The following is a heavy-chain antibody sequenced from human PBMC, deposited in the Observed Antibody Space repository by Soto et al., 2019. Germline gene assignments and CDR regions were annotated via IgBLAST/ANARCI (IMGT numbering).Heavy chain of an antibody. CDR3: ARERRFEFLTTVTTTDFDY. Sequence: QVQLQESGPGLVKPSQTLSLTCTVSGGSISSGDYYWSWIRQPPGKGLEWIGYIYYSGSTYYNPSLKSRVTISVDTSKNQFSLKLSSVTAADTAVYYCARERRFEFLTTVTTTDFDYWGQGTLVTVSS. V-gene: IGHV4-30-4*01. CDR2: IYYSGST. J-gene: IGHJ4*02. D-gene: IGHD4-17*01. CDR1: GGSISSGDYY.